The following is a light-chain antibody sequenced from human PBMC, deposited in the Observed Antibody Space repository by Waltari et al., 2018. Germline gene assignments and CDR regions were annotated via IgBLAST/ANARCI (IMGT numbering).Light chain of an antibody. Sequence: EIVLTQSPGTASLSPGERVTLSCRASQSVGSSSLAWYQQKPGQAPRLVIYRASRRATGIPDRFSVSGSGTDFSLTISRLEPEDFAVYYCQQHVTLPATFGQGTKVELK. CDR2: RAS. CDR3: QQHVTLPAT. V-gene: IGKV3-20*01. CDR1: QSVGSSS. J-gene: IGKJ1*01.